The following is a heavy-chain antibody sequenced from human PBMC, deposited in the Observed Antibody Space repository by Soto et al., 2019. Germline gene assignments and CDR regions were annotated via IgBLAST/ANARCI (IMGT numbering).Heavy chain of an antibody. V-gene: IGHV4-34*01. CDR2: INHSGST. Sequence: SETLSLTCAVYGGSFSGYYWSWIRQPPGKGLEWIGEINHSGSTNYNPSLKSRVTISVDTSKNQFSLKLSSVTAADTAVYYCARVEYYDFWSGYGAYTWFDPWGQGTLVTVSS. D-gene: IGHD3-3*01. CDR1: GGSFSGYY. J-gene: IGHJ5*02. CDR3: ARVEYYDFWSGYGAYTWFDP.